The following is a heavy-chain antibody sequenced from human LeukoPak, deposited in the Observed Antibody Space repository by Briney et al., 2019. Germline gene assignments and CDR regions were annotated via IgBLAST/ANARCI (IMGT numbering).Heavy chain of an antibody. CDR1: GYTFSNYG. Sequence: ASVKVSCKTSGYTFSNYGISWVRQAPGQGLEWMGWITAYNGDRLYAQRFQGRITLTTDTSTSTSYMELRSLEYDDTAIYYCARDNDKVVDHWGQGTLVTVSS. J-gene: IGHJ4*01. CDR2: ITAYNGDR. CDR3: ARDNDKVVDH. V-gene: IGHV1-18*01. D-gene: IGHD1-1*01.